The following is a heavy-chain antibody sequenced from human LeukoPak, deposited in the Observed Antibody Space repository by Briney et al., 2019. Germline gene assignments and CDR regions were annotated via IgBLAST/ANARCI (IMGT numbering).Heavy chain of an antibody. Sequence: SETLSLTCTVSGGSISSYYWNWIRQPAGKGLEWIGRIHTSGSTNYNPSLKSRVTMSVDTSKNKFSLKLSSVTAADTAVYYCACLTTADAFDIWGQGTMVTVSS. CDR3: ACLTTADAFDI. J-gene: IGHJ3*02. CDR2: IHTSGST. CDR1: GGSISSYY. D-gene: IGHD3-22*01. V-gene: IGHV4-4*07.